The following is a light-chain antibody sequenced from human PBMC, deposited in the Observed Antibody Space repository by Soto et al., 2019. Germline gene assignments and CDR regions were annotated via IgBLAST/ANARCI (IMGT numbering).Light chain of an antibody. CDR2: DAS. CDR1: QSVGNS. Sequence: DIQMTQSPSTLSASVGDRVSITCRASQSVGNSLAWYQQRPGKAPKLLIFDASTLESGVPSKFSGSGSDTEFTFAISSLQPDDSATYYCQQYNNWPLITFGQGTRLEIK. V-gene: IGKV1-5*01. CDR3: QQYNNWPLIT. J-gene: IGKJ5*01.